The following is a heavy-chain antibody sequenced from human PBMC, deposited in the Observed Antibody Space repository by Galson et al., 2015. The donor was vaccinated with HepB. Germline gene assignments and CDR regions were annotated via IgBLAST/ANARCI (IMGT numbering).Heavy chain of an antibody. CDR2: MRAGGNS. V-gene: IGHV4-59*11. J-gene: IGHJ3*01. D-gene: IGHD2-2*01. Sequence: SETLSLTCSVSGASISSHFWNWIRQPPGKEPEWLGNMRAGGNSIYNPSLKSRVTISVDASKNQFSLNVNSVTPADTAVYYCAREVVPAEISGGDAFDLWGQGTMVTVSS. CDR3: AREVVPAEISGGDAFDL. CDR1: GASISSHF.